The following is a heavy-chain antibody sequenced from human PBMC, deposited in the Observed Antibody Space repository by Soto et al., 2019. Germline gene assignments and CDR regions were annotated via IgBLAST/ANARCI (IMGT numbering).Heavy chain of an antibody. D-gene: IGHD6-13*01. CDR1: GYTFTNYA. CDR2: VNTYNGNP. J-gene: IGHJ4*02. V-gene: IGHV1-18*01. CDR3: ARDSQYSTSWQRFDS. Sequence: QVPLVQSGGELKKPGASVKVSCKASGYTFTNYAISWVRQAPGRGLEWMGWVNTYNGNPNYAQIFQGRVTMTTDTSTGTAYMELRSLKSDDSAIYNCARDSQYSTSWQRFDSWGQGTLVTVSS.